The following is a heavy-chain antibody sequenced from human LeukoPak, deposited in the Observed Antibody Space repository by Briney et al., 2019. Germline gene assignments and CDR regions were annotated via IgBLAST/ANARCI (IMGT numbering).Heavy chain of an antibody. J-gene: IGHJ4*02. CDR3: AGTHDFWAARKGDYFDP. CDR1: GYSFASYY. D-gene: IGHD3-3*01. V-gene: IGHV1-18*01. Sequence: GASVKVSCKASGYSFASYYISWVRQAPGQGLEWMGWVSGYNGVTNYAQRFQDRITMTVDKSTTTVYMELSSLRSDDTAVYYCAGTHDFWAARKGDYFDPWGQGTLVTVSS. CDR2: VSGYNGVT.